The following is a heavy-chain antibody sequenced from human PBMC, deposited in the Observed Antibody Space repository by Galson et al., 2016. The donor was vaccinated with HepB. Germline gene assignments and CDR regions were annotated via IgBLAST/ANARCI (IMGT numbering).Heavy chain of an antibody. Sequence: SLRLSCAASGFNFSTHGMHWVRQAPGKGLEWVAVVSFDGNNKYYADSVRGRFTISRDNSNNTLYLEMSSLRPEDTAVCYCVKDRKWWELGSYFDYWGQGTLVTVSS. J-gene: IGHJ4*02. CDR3: VKDRKWWELGSYFDY. CDR1: GFNFSTHG. D-gene: IGHD3-10*01. CDR2: VSFDGNNK. V-gene: IGHV3-30*18.